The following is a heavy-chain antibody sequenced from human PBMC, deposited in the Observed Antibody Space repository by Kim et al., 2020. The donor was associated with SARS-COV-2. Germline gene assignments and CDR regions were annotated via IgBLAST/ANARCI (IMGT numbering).Heavy chain of an antibody. V-gene: IGHV3-30*02. J-gene: IGHJ4*02. D-gene: IGHD5-12*01. Sequence: SLQGRFTIPRDTTKNTLYLQMTSRRAEDTAVYDCAKGARRDGYKEAFDYWGQGTLVTVSS. CDR3: AKGARRDGYKEAFDY.